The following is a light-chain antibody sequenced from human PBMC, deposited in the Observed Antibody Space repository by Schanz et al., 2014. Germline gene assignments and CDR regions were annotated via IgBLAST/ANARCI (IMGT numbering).Light chain of an antibody. V-gene: IGKV3D-20*02. CDR1: QSVSSSY. J-gene: IGKJ4*01. CDR2: DAS. Sequence: EIVLTQSPGTLSLSPGERATLSCRASQSVSSSYLAWYQQKPGQAPRLLIYDASNRATGIPARFSGSGSGTDFTLTISSLEPEDFAVYYCQQRDSWPSRRVTFGGGTKVEIK. CDR3: QQRDSWPSRRVT.